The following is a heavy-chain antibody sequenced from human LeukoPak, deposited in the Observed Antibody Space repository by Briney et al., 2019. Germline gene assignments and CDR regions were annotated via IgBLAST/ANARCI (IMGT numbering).Heavy chain of an antibody. D-gene: IGHD3-22*01. V-gene: IGHV3-74*01. CDR3: VREEWKYSYDSGGYFSDY. CDR1: GFTFSSYW. J-gene: IGHJ4*02. Sequence: PGGSLRLSCAASGFTFSSYWMHWVRQAPGKGLVWVSRINNDGSSTSHADSVKGRFTISRDNAKNTLYLQMNSLRAEDTAVYYCVREEWKYSYDSGGYFSDYWGQGTLVTVSS. CDR2: INNDGSST.